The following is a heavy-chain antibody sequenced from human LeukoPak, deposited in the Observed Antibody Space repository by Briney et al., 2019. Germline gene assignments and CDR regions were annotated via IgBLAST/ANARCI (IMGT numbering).Heavy chain of an antibody. D-gene: IGHD5-24*01. CDR3: ARGVEMATKGNGFGY. CDR2: ISGSGGST. V-gene: IGHV3-23*01. Sequence: GGSLRLSCAASGFTFSSYAMSWVRQAPGKGLEWVSAISGSGGSTYYADSVKGRFTISRDNSKNTLYLQMNSLRAEDTAVYYCARGVEMATKGNGFGYWGQGTLVTVSS. J-gene: IGHJ4*02. CDR1: GFTFSSYA.